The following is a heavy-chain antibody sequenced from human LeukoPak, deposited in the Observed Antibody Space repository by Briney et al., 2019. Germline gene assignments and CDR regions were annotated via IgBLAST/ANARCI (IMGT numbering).Heavy chain of an antibody. Sequence: GGSLRLSCAASGFTFSSYAMSWVRQAPGKGLEWVSAIGGSGGSTYYADSVKGRFTISRDNSKNTLYLQMNSLRAEDTAVYYCAKVRIAVARWDYFDYWGQGTLVTVSS. CDR1: GFTFSSYA. D-gene: IGHD6-19*01. V-gene: IGHV3-23*01. CDR3: AKVRIAVARWDYFDY. CDR2: IGGSGGST. J-gene: IGHJ4*02.